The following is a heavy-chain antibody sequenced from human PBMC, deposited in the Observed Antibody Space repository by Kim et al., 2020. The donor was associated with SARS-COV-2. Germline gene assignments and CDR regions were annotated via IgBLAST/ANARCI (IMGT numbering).Heavy chain of an antibody. CDR2: INGGGGTT. D-gene: IGHD5-12*01. CDR3: AKGRGGYDFDY. Sequence: GGSLRLSCAASGFAFNIYDMVWVRQAPGKGLEWVSAINGGGGTTYYADSVKGRFTISRDNSKDTLYLQLNSLRAEDTALYYCAKGRGGYDFDYWGQGTL. J-gene: IGHJ4*02. V-gene: IGHV3-23*01. CDR1: GFAFNIYD.